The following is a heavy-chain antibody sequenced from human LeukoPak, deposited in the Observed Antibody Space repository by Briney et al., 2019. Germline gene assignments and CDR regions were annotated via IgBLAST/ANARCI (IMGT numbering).Heavy chain of an antibody. J-gene: IGHJ4*02. CDR2: INAGNGNT. D-gene: IGHD6-19*01. Sequence: ASVKVSCKASGYTFTSYAMHWVRQAPGQRLEWMGWINAGNGNTKYSQKFQGRVTITRDTSASTAYMELSSLRSEDTAVYYCATAPAVAGHFDYWGQGTLVTVSS. CDR1: GYTFTSYA. V-gene: IGHV1-3*01. CDR3: ATAPAVAGHFDY.